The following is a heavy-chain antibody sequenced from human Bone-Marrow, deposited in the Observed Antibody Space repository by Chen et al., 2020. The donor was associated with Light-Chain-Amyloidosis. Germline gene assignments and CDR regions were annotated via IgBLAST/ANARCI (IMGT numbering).Heavy chain of an antibody. D-gene: IGHD6-25*01. J-gene: IGHJ2*01. V-gene: IGHV1-24*01. Sequence: SGAEVKKPGASVKVSCKVSGYTLTELSMHWVRQAPGKGLEWMGGFDPEDGETIYAQKFPGRVTMXXDTSXXTXXXXXXXXXXXXXAVXXXATVPPGGRSDWYFDLWGRGTLVTVSS. CDR3: ATVPPGGRSDWYFDL. CDR2: FDPEDGET. CDR1: GYTLTELS.